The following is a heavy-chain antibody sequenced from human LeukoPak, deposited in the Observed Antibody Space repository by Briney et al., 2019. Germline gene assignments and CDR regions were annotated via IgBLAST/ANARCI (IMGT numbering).Heavy chain of an antibody. CDR2: INAGNGNT. J-gene: IGHJ4*02. D-gene: IGHD3-9*01. CDR3: ARIGHDYDILTGYTDYSDY. V-gene: IGHV1-3*01. Sequence: ASVKVSCKASGYTFTSYAMHWVRQAPGQRLEWMGWINAGNGNTKYSQKFQGRVTITRDTSASTAYMELSSLRSEDTAVYYCARIGHDYDILTGYTDYSDYWGQGTLVTVSS. CDR1: GYTFTSYA.